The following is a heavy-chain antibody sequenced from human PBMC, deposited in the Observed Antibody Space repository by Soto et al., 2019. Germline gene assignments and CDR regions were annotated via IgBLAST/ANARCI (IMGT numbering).Heavy chain of an antibody. Sequence: GGSLRLSCVASGFTFSNYAMSWVRQAPGKGLEWVSGITGSGETTYYADSVKGRFTVSRDNSKNTLFMQVNNLGVEDTAVYKCASGGYCTSPTCRPNYLDYWGQGTLVTVSS. CDR1: GFTFSNYA. J-gene: IGHJ4*02. D-gene: IGHD2-8*01. CDR2: ITGSGETT. V-gene: IGHV3-23*01. CDR3: ASGGYCTSPTCRPNYLDY.